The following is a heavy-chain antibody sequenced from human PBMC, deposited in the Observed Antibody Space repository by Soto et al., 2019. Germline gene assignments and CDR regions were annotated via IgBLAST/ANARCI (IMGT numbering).Heavy chain of an antibody. J-gene: IGHJ1*01. CDR3: ARAPPKNYDILTGYYIGYFQH. CDR2: ISHDENIK. CDR1: GFTFSNFG. V-gene: IGHV3-33*08. D-gene: IGHD3-9*01. Sequence: PGGSLRLSCAASGFTFSNFGMHWVRQAPGTGLEWVAVISHDENIKAYTDSVKGRFSISRDNSKNSLYLQMNSLRAEDTAVYYCARAPPKNYDILTGYYIGYFQHWGQGTLVTVSS.